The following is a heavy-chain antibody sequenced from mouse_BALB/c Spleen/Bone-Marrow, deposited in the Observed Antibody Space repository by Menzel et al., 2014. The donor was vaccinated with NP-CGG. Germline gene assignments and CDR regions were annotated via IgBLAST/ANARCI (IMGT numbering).Heavy chain of an antibody. Sequence: QVQLQQSGPDLVAPSQSLSLTCTVSGFSLTSYGLHWVRQPPGKGLEWLGGIWSDGSTTYNSALKSRLSISKDNSKRQVLLKMNSLQTDDTAMYYCARSGTDYAMDYWGQGTSVTVSS. CDR1: GFSLTSYG. J-gene: IGHJ4*01. V-gene: IGHV2-6-2*01. D-gene: IGHD4-1*01. CDR3: ARSGTDYAMDY. CDR2: IWSDGST.